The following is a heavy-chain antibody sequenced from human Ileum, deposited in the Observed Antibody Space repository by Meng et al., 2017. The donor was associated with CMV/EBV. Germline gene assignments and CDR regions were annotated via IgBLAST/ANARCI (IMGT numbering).Heavy chain of an antibody. D-gene: IGHD3-22*01. CDR1: GFTFSSYS. CDR2: ISSSSSTI. Sequence: GGSLRLSCAASGFTFSSYSMNWVRQAPGKGLEWVSYISSSSSTIYYADSVKGRFTISRDNAKNSLYLQMNSLRAEDTAVYYCARDRFPYYYDSSGYSLPGYWGQGTLVTVSS. J-gene: IGHJ4*02. CDR3: ARDRFPYYYDSSGYSLPGY. V-gene: IGHV3-48*04.